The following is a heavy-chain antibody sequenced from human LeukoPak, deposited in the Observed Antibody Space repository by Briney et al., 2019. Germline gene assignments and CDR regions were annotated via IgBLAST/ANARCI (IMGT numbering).Heavy chain of an antibody. Sequence: SVKVSCKASGGTFSSYAISWVRQAPGQGLEWMGGIIPIFGTANYAQKFQGRVTITADESTSTAYMELSSLRSEDTAVYYCARVGIAAAGTYYYYYGMDVWGQGTTVTVSS. CDR1: GGTFSSYA. V-gene: IGHV1-69*13. J-gene: IGHJ6*02. CDR2: IIPIFGTA. CDR3: ARVGIAAAGTYYYYYGMDV. D-gene: IGHD6-13*01.